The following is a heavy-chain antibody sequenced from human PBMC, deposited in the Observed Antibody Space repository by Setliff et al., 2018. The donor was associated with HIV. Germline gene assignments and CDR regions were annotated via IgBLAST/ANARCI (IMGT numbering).Heavy chain of an antibody. CDR3: ASRVYYYDSNNFLREEGFDP. CDR2: IHYNEKT. J-gene: IGHJ5*02. Sequence: SETLSLTCTVSGGSASNSRYYWAWIRQPPGKGLEYIGSIHYNEKTYYNPSLKSRVTISIDTSKNQFSLNLTSVTAADTAVYYCASRVYYYDSNNFLREEGFDPWGQGILVTVSS. V-gene: IGHV4-39*01. D-gene: IGHD3-22*01. CDR1: GGSASNSRYY.